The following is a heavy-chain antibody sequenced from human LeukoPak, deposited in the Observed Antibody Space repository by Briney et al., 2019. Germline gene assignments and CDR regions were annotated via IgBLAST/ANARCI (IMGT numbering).Heavy chain of an antibody. CDR3: VGARIQLWLLDY. CDR2: ISYDGSNK. J-gene: IGHJ4*02. V-gene: IGHV3-30-3*01. Sequence: GGSLRLSCAASGFTFSSYAMHWVRQAPGKGLEWVAVISYDGSNKYYADSVKGRFTISRDNSKNTLYLQMNSLRAEDTAVYYCVGARIQLWLLDYWGQGTLVTVSS. D-gene: IGHD5-18*01. CDR1: GFTFSSYA.